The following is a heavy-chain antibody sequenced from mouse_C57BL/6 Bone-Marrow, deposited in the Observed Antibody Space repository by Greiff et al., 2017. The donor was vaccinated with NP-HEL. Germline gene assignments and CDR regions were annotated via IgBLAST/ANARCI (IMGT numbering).Heavy chain of an antibody. Sequence: VQLQQSGAELVRPGASVTLSCKASGYTFTDYEMHWVKQTPVHGLEWIGAIDPETGGTAYNQKFKGKAILTADKSSSTAYMELRSLTSEDSAVYYCTRYYGSGYFDVWGTGTTVTVSS. CDR3: TRYYGSGYFDV. D-gene: IGHD1-1*01. CDR1: GYTFTDYE. J-gene: IGHJ1*03. V-gene: IGHV1-15*01. CDR2: IDPETGGT.